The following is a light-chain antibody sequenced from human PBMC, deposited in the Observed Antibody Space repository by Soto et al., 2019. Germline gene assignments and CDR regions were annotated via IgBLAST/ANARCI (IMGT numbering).Light chain of an antibody. J-gene: IGLJ2*01. CDR2: SNN. Sequence: QSVLTQPPSASGTPGQRVTISCSGSSSNIGSNTVNWYQHLPGTAPKLLIYSNNQRPSGVPDRFSGSKSGTSASLAISGLQSEDDADYYCAAWDDSLNGPGVVFGGGTKLTVL. V-gene: IGLV1-44*01. CDR1: SSNIGSNT. CDR3: AAWDDSLNGPGVV.